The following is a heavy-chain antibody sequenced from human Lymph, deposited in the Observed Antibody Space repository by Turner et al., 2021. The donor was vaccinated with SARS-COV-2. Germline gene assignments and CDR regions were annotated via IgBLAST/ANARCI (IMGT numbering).Heavy chain of an antibody. J-gene: IGHJ5*02. CDR1: GGTFSSYA. Sequence: QVQLVQSGAEVTKPGSSVKVSCTASGGTFSSYAITWVRQAPGQGLEWMGGIIPILAIANYAQNFQGRVTITADKSTSTAYMELSSLRSEDTAVYYCARDSPYCSSTSCYDPWGQGTLVTVSS. D-gene: IGHD2-2*01. CDR2: IIPILAIA. V-gene: IGHV1-69*10. CDR3: ARDSPYCSSTSCYDP.